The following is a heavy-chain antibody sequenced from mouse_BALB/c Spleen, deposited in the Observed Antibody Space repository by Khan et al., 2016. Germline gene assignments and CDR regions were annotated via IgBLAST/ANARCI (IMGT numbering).Heavy chain of an antibody. D-gene: IGHD2-2*01. Sequence: VQLQASGAELVRPGSSVKISCKASGYAFSIYWMNWVKQRPGQGLEWIGQIYPGDGDTDYNGKFKDKATLTADKSSSTAYMQLSSLTSEDSAVYFCARSGYGYDYWGQGTTLTVSS. J-gene: IGHJ2*01. CDR1: GYAFSIYW. V-gene: IGHV1-80*01. CDR3: ARSGYGYDY. CDR2: IYPGDGDT.